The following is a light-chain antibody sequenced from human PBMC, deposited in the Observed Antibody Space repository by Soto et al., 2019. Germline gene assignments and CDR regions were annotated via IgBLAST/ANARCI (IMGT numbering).Light chain of an antibody. CDR3: TSYTSSSTLDV. Sequence: QSVLTQPASVSGSPGQSITISCTGTSSDVGGYNYVSWYQQPPGKAPKLMIYEVSDRPSGVSNRFSGSKSGNTAFLTISGLQAEDEADYFCTSYTSSSTLDVFGTGTKLTVL. J-gene: IGLJ1*01. CDR1: SSDVGGYNY. CDR2: EVS. V-gene: IGLV2-14*01.